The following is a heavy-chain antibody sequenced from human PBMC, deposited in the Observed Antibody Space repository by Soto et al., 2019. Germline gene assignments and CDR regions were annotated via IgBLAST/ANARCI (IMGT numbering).Heavy chain of an antibody. CDR1: GGSISSGDYY. D-gene: IGHD3-16*01. CDR3: ARDRSPGGIDAFDI. J-gene: IGHJ3*02. Sequence: LCGGSISSGDYYWSWIRQPPGKGLEWIGYIYYSGSTYYNPSLKSRVTISVDTSKNQFSLKLSSVTAADTAVYYCARDRSPGGIDAFDIWGQGTMVTVSS. CDR2: IYYSGST. V-gene: IGHV4-30-4*01.